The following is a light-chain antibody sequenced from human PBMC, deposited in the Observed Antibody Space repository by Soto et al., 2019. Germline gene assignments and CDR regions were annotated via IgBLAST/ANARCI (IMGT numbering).Light chain of an antibody. J-gene: IGKJ5*01. CDR3: QQYETLPT. CDR2: DAS. CDR1: QNINNY. V-gene: IGKV1-33*01. Sequence: EIQITQSPSTLSASVGDRVTITCQASQNINNYSNWYQQQPRRAPKLLIYDASNLEAGVPSSLRGSASGTDFTFTISRMPPEDTATYYCQQYETLPTFGQGTRLEIK.